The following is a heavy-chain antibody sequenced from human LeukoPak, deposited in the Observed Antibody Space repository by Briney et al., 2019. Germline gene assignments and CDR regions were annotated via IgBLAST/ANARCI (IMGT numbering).Heavy chain of an antibody. CDR3: ARDFASHCGGDCYSGY. CDR1: GYTFTSYG. D-gene: IGHD2-21*02. V-gene: IGHV1-18*01. CDR2: ISAYNGNT. Sequence: APVKVSCKASGYTFTSYGIRWVRQAPGQGLEWMGWISAYNGNTNYAQKLQGRVTMTTDTSTSTAYMELRSLRSDDTAVYYCARDFASHCGGDCYSGYWGQGTLVTVSS. J-gene: IGHJ4*02.